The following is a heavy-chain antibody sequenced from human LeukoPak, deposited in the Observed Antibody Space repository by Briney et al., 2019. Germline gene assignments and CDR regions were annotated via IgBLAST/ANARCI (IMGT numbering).Heavy chain of an antibody. CDR2: IYYSGST. CDR3: AGRGSSGYYWDY. J-gene: IGHJ4*02. D-gene: IGHD3-22*01. Sequence: SETLSLTCTVSGGSISSYYWSWIRQPPGKGLEWIGYIYYSGSTNYNPSLKSRVTISVDTSKNQFSLKLSSVTAADTAVYYCAGRGSSGYYWDYWGQGTLVTVSS. CDR1: GGSISSYY. V-gene: IGHV4-59*08.